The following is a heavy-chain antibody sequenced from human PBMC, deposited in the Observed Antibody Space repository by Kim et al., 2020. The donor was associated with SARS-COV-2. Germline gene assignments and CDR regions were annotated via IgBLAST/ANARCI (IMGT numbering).Heavy chain of an antibody. CDR1: GASISSSSYY. CDR3: AREKPYYDGNFNWFEP. J-gene: IGHJ5*02. Sequence: SETLSLTCTVSGASISSSSYYWGWIRQPPGKGLEWIGSVYYSGSTYYNPSLKSRVTISIDTSKNQFSLKLSSVTAADTAMYYCAREKPYYDGNFNWFEPWGQGTLVTVSS. CDR2: VYYSGST. V-gene: IGHV4-39*07. D-gene: IGHD3-22*01.